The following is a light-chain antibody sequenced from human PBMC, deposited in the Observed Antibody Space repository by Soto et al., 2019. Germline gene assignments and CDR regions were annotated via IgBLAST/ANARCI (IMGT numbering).Light chain of an antibody. Sequence: DIVMTQSPLSLPVTPGEPASISCRSSQSLLYSNGYNYLDWYLQKPGQSPQLLIYLGSNRASGVPDRFRGSGSGTDITRQISGVEAEDVGIYYCIRALRAPLSVGGGTKGEVK. V-gene: IGKV2-28*01. CDR3: IRALRAPLS. J-gene: IGKJ4*01. CDR1: QSLLYSNGYNY. CDR2: LGS.